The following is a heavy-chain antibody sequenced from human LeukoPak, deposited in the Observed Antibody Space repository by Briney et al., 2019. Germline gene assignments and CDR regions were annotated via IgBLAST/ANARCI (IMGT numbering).Heavy chain of an antibody. D-gene: IGHD1-1*01. CDR3: ARDNWLEQLNAFDI. V-gene: IGHV4-34*01. J-gene: IGHJ3*02. Sequence: KPSETLSLTCAVYGGSFSGYYWSWIRQPPGKGLEWIGEINHSGSTNHNPSLKSRVTISVDTSKNQFSLKLSSVTAADTAVYYCARDNWLEQLNAFDIWGQGTMVTVSS. CDR2: INHSGST. CDR1: GGSFSGYY.